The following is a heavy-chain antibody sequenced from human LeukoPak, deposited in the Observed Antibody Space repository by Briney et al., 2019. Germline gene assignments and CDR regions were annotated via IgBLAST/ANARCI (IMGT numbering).Heavy chain of an antibody. CDR2: ISGSGGST. CDR1: GFTFSSYG. V-gene: IGHV3-23*01. Sequence: GGSLRLSCAASGFTFSSYGMSWVRQAPGKGLEWVSAISGSGGSTYYADSVKGRFTISRDNSKNTLYLQMNSLRAEDTAVYYCAKDTARIVATPERAFDYWGQGTLVTVSS. J-gene: IGHJ4*02. D-gene: IGHD5-12*01. CDR3: AKDTARIVATPERAFDY.